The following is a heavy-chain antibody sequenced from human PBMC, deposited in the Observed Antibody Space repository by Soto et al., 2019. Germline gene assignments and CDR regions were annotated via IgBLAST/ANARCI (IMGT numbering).Heavy chain of an antibody. Sequence: GASVKVSCKASGFTFTSSAMQWVRQARGQRLEWIGWIVVGSGNTNYAQKFQERVTITRDMSTSTAYMELSSLRSEDTAVYYCAAGYSGYDYPPDFDYWGQGTLVTVSS. CDR2: IVVGSGNT. D-gene: IGHD5-12*01. V-gene: IGHV1-58*02. J-gene: IGHJ4*02. CDR1: GFTFTSSA. CDR3: AAGYSGYDYPPDFDY.